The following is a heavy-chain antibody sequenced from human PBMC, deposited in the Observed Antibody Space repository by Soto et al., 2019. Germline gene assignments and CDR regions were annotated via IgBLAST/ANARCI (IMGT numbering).Heavy chain of an antibody. J-gene: IGHJ4*02. Sequence: PGGSLRLSCAASGFTLRNSWMYWVRQAPGKGLEWVANINRDGSHKYYVDSVKGRFTIFRDNAENSVFLQMNSLRAEDTAIYYCATKGDALNYWGQGT. CDR1: GFTLRNSW. V-gene: IGHV3-7*01. CDR3: ATKGDALNY. D-gene: IGHD2-21*02. CDR2: INRDGSHK.